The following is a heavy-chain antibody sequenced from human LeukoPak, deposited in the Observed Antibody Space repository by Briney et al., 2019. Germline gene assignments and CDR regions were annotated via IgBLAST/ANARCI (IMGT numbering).Heavy chain of an antibody. CDR3: ARAPGTYYYGSGSYSDY. D-gene: IGHD3-10*01. Sequence: GGSLRLSCAASGFTFSSYWMHWVRQAPGKGLVWASRINSDGSSTSYADSVKGRFTISRDNAKNTLYLQMNSLRAEDTAVYYCARAPGTYYYGSGSYSDYWGQGTLVTVSS. J-gene: IGHJ4*02. CDR2: INSDGSST. CDR1: GFTFSSYW. V-gene: IGHV3-74*01.